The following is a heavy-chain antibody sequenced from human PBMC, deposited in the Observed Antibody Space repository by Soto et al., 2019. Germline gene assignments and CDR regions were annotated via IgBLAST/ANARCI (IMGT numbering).Heavy chain of an antibody. J-gene: IGHJ4*02. CDR1: GFTFSSYA. V-gene: IGHV3-23*01. CDR3: AKGGCSGGSCYPFDY. D-gene: IGHD2-15*01. CDR2: ISGGGGSA. Sequence: EVQLLESGGDFVQPGGSLRLSCGVSGFTFSSYAMSWVRQAPGKWLEWVSTISGGGGSAYYADPVKGRFTISRDNSKNTLYLQMKSLRAEDTAVYYCAKGGCSGGSCYPFDYWGQGTLVTVSS.